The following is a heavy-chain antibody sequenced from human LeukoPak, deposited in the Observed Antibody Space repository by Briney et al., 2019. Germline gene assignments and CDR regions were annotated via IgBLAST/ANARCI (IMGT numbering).Heavy chain of an antibody. V-gene: IGHV4-39*01. J-gene: IGHJ6*02. CDR1: GDSISSGVSY. CDR2: IYYSGST. Sequence: PSQTLSLTCTVSGDSISSGVSYWAWIRQPPGKGLEWIGSIYYSGSTYYSSSLKSRVTLSVDTSKNQFSLKMSSVTAADTAVFYCARLFSRGWEYHFGLDVWGQGTTVTVS. CDR3: ARLFSRGWEYHFGLDV. D-gene: IGHD6-19*01.